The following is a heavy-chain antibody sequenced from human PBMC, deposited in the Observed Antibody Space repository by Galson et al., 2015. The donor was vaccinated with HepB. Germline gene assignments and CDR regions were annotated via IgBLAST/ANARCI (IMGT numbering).Heavy chain of an antibody. J-gene: IGHJ3*02. CDR2: ISSSSSYI. CDR1: GFTFSSYS. V-gene: IGHV3-21*01. CDR3: ARDSGWSSGSPISYFDI. D-gene: IGHD3-10*01. Sequence: SLRLSCAASGFTFSSYSMNWVRQAPGKGLEWVSSISSSSSYIYYADSVKGRFTISRDNAKNSLYLQMNSLRAEDTAVYYCARDSGWSSGSPISYFDIWGQGTMVTVSS.